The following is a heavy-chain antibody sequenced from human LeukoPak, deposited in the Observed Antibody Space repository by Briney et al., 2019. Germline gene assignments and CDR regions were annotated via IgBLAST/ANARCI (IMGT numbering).Heavy chain of an antibody. CDR2: FDPEDGET. CDR3: ATDTLTFNLIVAPIFSGMDV. J-gene: IGHJ6*02. CDR1: GYTLTELS. V-gene: IGHV1-24*01. Sequence: ASVKVSRKVSGYTLTELSMHWVRQAPGKGLEWMGGFDPEDGETIYAQKFQGRVTMTEDTSTDTAYMELSSLRSEDTAVYYCATDTLTFNLIVAPIFSGMDVWGQGTTVTVSS. D-gene: IGHD2-15*01.